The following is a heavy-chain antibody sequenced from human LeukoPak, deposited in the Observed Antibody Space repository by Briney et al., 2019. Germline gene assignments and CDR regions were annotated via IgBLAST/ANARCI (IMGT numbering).Heavy chain of an antibody. D-gene: IGHD3-22*01. V-gene: IGHV3-13*01. CDR2: IGTAGDT. CDR1: GFTFSSYD. CDR3: ARAGFHYYDSSGYDY. Sequence: PGGSLRLSCAASGFTFSSYDMHWVRHATGKGLGWVSAIGTAGDTYYPGSVKGRFTISRENAKNSLYLQMNSLRAGDTAVYYCARAGFHYYDSSGYDYWGQGTLVTVSS. J-gene: IGHJ4*02.